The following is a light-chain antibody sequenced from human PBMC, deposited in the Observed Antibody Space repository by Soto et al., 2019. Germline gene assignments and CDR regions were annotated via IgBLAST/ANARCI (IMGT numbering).Light chain of an antibody. Sequence: ETVMQQSPATLSVSPGERATLSCRASQSVNSHLAWYQQKPGQSPRLLIYGASTRATGIPARFSGSGSGTEFPLTISSLQSEDFAVYYCQQYNDWPPLTFGGGTKVEMK. CDR1: QSVNSH. J-gene: IGKJ4*01. CDR2: GAS. CDR3: QQYNDWPPLT. V-gene: IGKV3-15*01.